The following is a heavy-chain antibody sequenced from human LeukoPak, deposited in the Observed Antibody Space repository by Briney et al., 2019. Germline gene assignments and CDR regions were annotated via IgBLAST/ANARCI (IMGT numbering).Heavy chain of an antibody. CDR3: ARYSGGYPNGV. V-gene: IGHV1-46*01. J-gene: IGHJ3*01. Sequence: ASVKVSCKASGYTFTSYYMHWVRQAPGQGLEWMGIINPSGGSTSYAQKLQGRVTMTRDMSTSTVYMELSSLRSEDTAVYYCARYSGGYPNGVWGQGTMVTVSS. D-gene: IGHD3-10*01. CDR2: INPSGGST. CDR1: GYTFTSYY.